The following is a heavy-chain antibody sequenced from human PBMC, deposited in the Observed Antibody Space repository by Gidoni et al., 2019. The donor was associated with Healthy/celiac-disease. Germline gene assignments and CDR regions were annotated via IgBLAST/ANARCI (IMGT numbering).Heavy chain of an antibody. CDR2: LSYDGSNK. CDR3: AREREGEGYYDFGSGRSNWFDP. J-gene: IGHJ5*02. Sequence: SIYAMHWVLQAPGKGLEWVAVLSYDGSNKYYADSVKGRFTISRDNSKNTLYLQMNSLRAEDTAVYYCAREREGEGYYDFGSGRSNWFDPWGQGTLVTVSS. V-gene: IGHV3-30-3*01. CDR1: SIYA. D-gene: IGHD3-3*01.